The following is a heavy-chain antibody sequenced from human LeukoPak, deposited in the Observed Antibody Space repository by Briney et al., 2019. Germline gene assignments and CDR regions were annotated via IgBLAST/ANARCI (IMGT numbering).Heavy chain of an antibody. CDR2: IYYSGST. J-gene: IGHJ4*02. D-gene: IGHD5-12*01. CDR3: ARDSGYSGYVVFDY. V-gene: IGHV4-31*03. CDR1: GGSISSGGYY. Sequence: SQTLSLPFTVSGGSISSGGYYWSWIRPHPGKGLEWIGYIYYSGSTYYNPSLKSRVTISVDTSKNQFSLKLSSVTAADTAVYYCARDSGYSGYVVFDYWGQGTLVTVSS.